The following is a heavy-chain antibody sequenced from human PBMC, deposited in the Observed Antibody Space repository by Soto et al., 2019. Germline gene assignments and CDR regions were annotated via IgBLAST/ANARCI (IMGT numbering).Heavy chain of an antibody. CDR1: GYTFTSYA. CDR2: INAGNGNT. Sequence: QVQLVQSGAEEKKPGASVKVSCKASGYTFTSYAMHWVRQAPGQRLEWMGWINAGNGNTKYSQKFQGRVTITRDTXAXTXXMELSSLRSEDTAVYYCARDRGPTVTTGYFVAFDIWGQGTMVTVSS. CDR3: ARDRGPTVTTGYFVAFDI. V-gene: IGHV1-3*05. J-gene: IGHJ3*02. D-gene: IGHD4-17*01.